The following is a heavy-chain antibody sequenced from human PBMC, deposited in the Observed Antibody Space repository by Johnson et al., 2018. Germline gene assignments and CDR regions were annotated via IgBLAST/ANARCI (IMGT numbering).Heavy chain of an antibody. CDR3: VKVMITFGGLRYAFDV. Sequence: EVQLVESGGGVVQPGRSLRLSCAASGFTFSSYAMQWVRQVPGKGLEWVSGISWNGGTIAYAASVKGRFTLCRDNAKNSLYPQMNSLGAEDTALYYCVKVMITFGGLRYAFDVGGQGTVVTVSS. CDR1: GFTFSSYA. CDR2: ISWNGGTI. D-gene: IGHD3-16*01. J-gene: IGHJ3*01. V-gene: IGHV3-9*01.